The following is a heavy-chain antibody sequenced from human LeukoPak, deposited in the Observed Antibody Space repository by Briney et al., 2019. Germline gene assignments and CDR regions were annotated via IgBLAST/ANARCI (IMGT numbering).Heavy chain of an antibody. J-gene: IGHJ6*03. CDR1: GFTFSRYW. Sequence: AGGSLRLSCAASGFTFSRYWMSWVRQAPGKGLEWVANIKEDGSEKYYVDSVKGLLTISRDNAKNSLSLQIKSLRAEDTAVYYCARQKAVVVVAATPDEDYGDYVDYYYYYMDVWGKGTTVTVSS. V-gene: IGHV3-7*01. D-gene: IGHD2-15*01. CDR2: IKEDGSEK. CDR3: ARQKAVVVVAATPDEDYGDYVDYYYYYMDV.